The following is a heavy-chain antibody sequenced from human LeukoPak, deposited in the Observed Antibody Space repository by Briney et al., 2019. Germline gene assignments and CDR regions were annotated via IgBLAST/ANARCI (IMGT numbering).Heavy chain of an antibody. CDR1: GGSISSSSYY. CDR3: ARHAFPGYCSSTSCSGPLDY. D-gene: IGHD2-2*01. J-gene: IGHJ4*02. CDR2: IYYSGST. V-gene: IGHV4-39*01. Sequence: SETLSLTCTVSGGSISSSSYYWGWIRQPPGKGLEWIGSIYYSGSTYYNPSLKSRVTISVDTSKNQFSLKLSSVTAADTAVYYCARHAFPGYCSSTSCSGPLDYWGQGTLVTVSS.